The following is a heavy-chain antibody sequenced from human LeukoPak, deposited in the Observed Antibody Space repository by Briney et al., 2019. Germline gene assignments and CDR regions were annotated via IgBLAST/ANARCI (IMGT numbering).Heavy chain of an antibody. D-gene: IGHD3-16*01. Sequence: GGSLRLSCAASGFTFSSYWMNWARQAPGKGLGWVASIDHNGNVNYYVDSVKGRFTISRDNAKNSLYLQMSNLRAEDTAVYFCARGGGLDVWGQGATVTVSS. J-gene: IGHJ6*02. CDR1: GFTFSSYW. CDR2: IDHNGNVN. CDR3: ARGGGLDV. V-gene: IGHV3-7*03.